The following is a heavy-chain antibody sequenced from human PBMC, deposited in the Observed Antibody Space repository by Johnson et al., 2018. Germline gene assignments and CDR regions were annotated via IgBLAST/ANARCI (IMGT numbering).Heavy chain of an antibody. CDR2: ISSDGINK. CDR3: ARLAYCGGGCYSFAFDI. CDR1: GFTFTTYS. Sequence: QVQLVQSGGGVVQPGRSLRLSCAASGFTFTTYSMHWVRQAPGKGLEWVAAISSDGINKYYEDSVKGRFTISRDISKNTLFLQRNSLRAEDTAVYYCARLAYCGGGCYSFAFDIWGQGTMVTVSS. V-gene: IGHV3-30-3*01. D-gene: IGHD2-21*01. J-gene: IGHJ3*02.